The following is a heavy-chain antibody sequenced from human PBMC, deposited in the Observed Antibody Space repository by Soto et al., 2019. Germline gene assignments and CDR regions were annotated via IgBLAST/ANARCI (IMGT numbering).Heavy chain of an antibody. V-gene: IGHV1-18*01. Sequence: ASVKVSCKASGYTFTNFGISWVRQAPGQGIKWMGWISGYNGNTNYAQKLQGRVTMTTDTSTSTAYMELRSLRSDDTAVYYCAKTDTLGYCTSTSCYGFDYWGQGTLVTVSS. CDR2: ISGYNGNT. D-gene: IGHD2-2*01. CDR3: AKTDTLGYCTSTSCYGFDY. J-gene: IGHJ4*02. CDR1: GYTFTNFG.